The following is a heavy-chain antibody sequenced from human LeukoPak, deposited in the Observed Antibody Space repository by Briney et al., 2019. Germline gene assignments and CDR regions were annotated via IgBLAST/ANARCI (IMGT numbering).Heavy chain of an antibody. CDR1: GFIVSSNY. V-gene: IGHV3-53*04. Sequence: PGGSLRLSCAASGFIVSSNYMSWVRQAPGKGLEWVSVIYTGGSTYYADSVKGRFTISRQNSKNTLYLQMNSLRPEDTAVYYCARDLATPNRIDIWGQGTMVTVSS. D-gene: IGHD5-12*01. J-gene: IGHJ3*02. CDR3: ARDLATPNRIDI. CDR2: IYTGGST.